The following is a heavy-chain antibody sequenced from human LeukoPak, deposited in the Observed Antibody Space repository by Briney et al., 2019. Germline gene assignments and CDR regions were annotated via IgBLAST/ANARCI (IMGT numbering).Heavy chain of an antibody. Sequence: GGSLRLSCAASGFTLSSYWMSWVRQAPGKGLEWVANIKEDGSEKYYVDSVKGRFTISRDNAKNSLYLQMNSLRAEDTAVYYCARAGVLWFGESKFDYWGQGTQVTVSS. V-gene: IGHV3-7*03. CDR1: GFTLSSYW. J-gene: IGHJ4*02. D-gene: IGHD3-10*01. CDR2: IKEDGSEK. CDR3: ARAGVLWFGESKFDY.